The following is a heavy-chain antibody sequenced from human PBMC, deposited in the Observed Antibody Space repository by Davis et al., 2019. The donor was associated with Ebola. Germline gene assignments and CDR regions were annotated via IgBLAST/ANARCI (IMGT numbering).Heavy chain of an antibody. Sequence: SETLSLTCAVSGGSISSSNWWSWVRQPPGMGLEWIGEIYHGGNTDYNPSLKSRVTISLNKSRNQFSLKLNSVTAADTAVYFCARVQRPLTFWGSYRPRYYDYKMDVWGKGTTVTVSS. CDR3: ARVQRPLTFWGSYRPRYYDYKMDV. CDR2: IYHGGNT. CDR1: GGSISSSNW. D-gene: IGHD3-16*02. V-gene: IGHV4-4*02. J-gene: IGHJ6*03.